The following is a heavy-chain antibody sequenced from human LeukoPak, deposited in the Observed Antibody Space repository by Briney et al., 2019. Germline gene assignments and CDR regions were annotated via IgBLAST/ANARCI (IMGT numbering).Heavy chain of an antibody. Sequence: SETLSLTCTVSGGSISSYYWSWIRQPPGKGLEWIGYIYYSGSTNYNPSLKSRVTISVDTSKNQFSLKLSSVTAADTAVYYCARAPRGYSSSSPTFDYWGQGTLVTVSS. D-gene: IGHD6-6*01. V-gene: IGHV4-59*08. CDR3: ARAPRGYSSSSPTFDY. CDR2: IYYSGST. J-gene: IGHJ4*02. CDR1: GGSISSYY.